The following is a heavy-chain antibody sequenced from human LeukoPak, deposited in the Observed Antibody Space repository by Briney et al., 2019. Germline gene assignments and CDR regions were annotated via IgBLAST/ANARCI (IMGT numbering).Heavy chain of an antibody. CDR1: GGSFSGYY. CDR3: ARGRRITMIVVVITRRNWFDP. CDR2: INHSGST. V-gene: IGHV4-34*01. Sequence: SETLSLTCAVYGGSFSGYYWSWIRQPPGKGLEWIGEINHSGSTNYNPSLKSRVTISVDTSKNQFSLKLSSVTAADTAVYYCARGRRITMIVVVITRRNWFDPWGRGTLVTVSS. D-gene: IGHD3-22*01. J-gene: IGHJ5*02.